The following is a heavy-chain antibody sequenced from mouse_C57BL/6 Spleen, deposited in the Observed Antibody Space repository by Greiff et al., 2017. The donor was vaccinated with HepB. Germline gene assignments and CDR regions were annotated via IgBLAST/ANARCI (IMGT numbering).Heavy chain of an antibody. Sequence: EVKLMESEGGLVQPGSSMKLSCTASGFTFSDYYMAWVRQVPEKGLEWVANINYDGSSTYYLDSLKSRFIISRDNAKNILYLKISSLKSEDTATYYCAREYDYDGYFDVWGTGTTVTVSS. CDR2: INYDGSST. J-gene: IGHJ1*03. D-gene: IGHD2-4*01. V-gene: IGHV5-16*01. CDR1: GFTFSDYY. CDR3: AREYDYDGYFDV.